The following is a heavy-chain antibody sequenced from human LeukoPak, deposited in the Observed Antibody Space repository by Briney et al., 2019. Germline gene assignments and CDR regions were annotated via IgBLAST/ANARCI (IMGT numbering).Heavy chain of an antibody. Sequence: KPSETLSLTCTVSGGSISSSSYYWGWIRHPPEKGLEWIGSIYYSGSTYYNPSLKSRVTISVDTSKNQFSLKLSSVTAADTAVYYCARGEGLWLLYPFDYWGQGTLVTVSS. CDR3: ARGEGLWLLYPFDY. J-gene: IGHJ4*02. CDR1: GGSISSSSYY. CDR2: IYYSGST. V-gene: IGHV4-39*01. D-gene: IGHD3-3*01.